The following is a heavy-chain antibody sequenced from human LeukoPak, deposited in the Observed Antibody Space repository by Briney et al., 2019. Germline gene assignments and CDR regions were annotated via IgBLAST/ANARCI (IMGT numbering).Heavy chain of an antibody. CDR2: ISPIFGTA. CDR1: GGTFSSYA. D-gene: IGHD3-10*01. Sequence: GASVKVSCTASGGTFSSYAMNWVRQAPGQGLEWMGGISPIFGTANYAQKFQGRVTITGDESTSTAYMELSSLRSEDTAVYYCARDGREVFLWFGEFSPWGQGTLVTVSS. V-gene: IGHV1-69*13. J-gene: IGHJ5*02. CDR3: ARDGREVFLWFGEFSP.